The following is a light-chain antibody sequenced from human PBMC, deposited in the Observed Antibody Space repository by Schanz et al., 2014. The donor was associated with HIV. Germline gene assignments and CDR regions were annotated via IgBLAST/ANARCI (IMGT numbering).Light chain of an antibody. CDR2: DVS. Sequence: QSALTQPPSVSGAPGQSITISCTGTSRDVGGYNYLSWYQQHPGKAPKLMIYDVSNRPSGVPDRFSGSQSGTSASLAISGLQSEDESDFFCATWDDSLDGWVFGGGTKLTVL. CDR3: ATWDDSLDGWV. CDR1: SRDVGGYNY. J-gene: IGLJ3*02. V-gene: IGLV2-14*01.